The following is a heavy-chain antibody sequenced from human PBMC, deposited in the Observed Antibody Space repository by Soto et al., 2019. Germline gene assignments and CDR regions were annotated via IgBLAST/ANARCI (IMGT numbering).Heavy chain of an antibody. D-gene: IGHD3-3*01. J-gene: IGHJ5*01. V-gene: IGHV4-34*01. Sequence: SETLSHTCAAYGRSFSGHLWTWIRQSPGKGLEWIGDIHHRGRVNYSPSLKSRVTISLDTSKNQFSLTLSAVTAADTAMYYCSNRASDPNGFYRVDPWGRGTLVSV. CDR1: GRSFSGHL. CDR3: SNRASDPNGFYRVDP. CDR2: IHHRGRV.